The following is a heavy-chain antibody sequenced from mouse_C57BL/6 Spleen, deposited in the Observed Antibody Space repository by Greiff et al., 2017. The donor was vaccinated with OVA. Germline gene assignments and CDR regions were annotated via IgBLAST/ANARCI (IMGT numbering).Heavy chain of an antibody. CDR1: GFNIEDYY. Sequence: VHVKQSGAELVKPGASVKLSCTASGFNIEDYYMHWVKQRTEQGLEWIGRIDPEDGETKYAPKFQGKATITADTSSNTAYLQLSSLTSEDTAVYYCARGRGSSPDGYFDYWGQGTTLTVSS. D-gene: IGHD1-1*01. CDR3: ARGRGSSPDGYFDY. CDR2: IDPEDGET. J-gene: IGHJ2*01. V-gene: IGHV14-2*01.